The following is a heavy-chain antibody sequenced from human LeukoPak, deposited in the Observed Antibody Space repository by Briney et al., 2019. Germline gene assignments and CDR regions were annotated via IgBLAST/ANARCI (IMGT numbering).Heavy chain of an antibody. V-gene: IGHV1-2*02. J-gene: IGHJ4*02. CDR1: GYTFTGYY. D-gene: IGHD2-21*02. CDR3: AYDRYCGGDCWAADY. Sequence: GASVKVSCKASGYTFTGYYMHWVRQAPGQGLEWMGWINPNSGGTNYAQRFQGRVTMTRDTSISTAYMELSRLRSDDTAVYYCAYDRYCGGDCWAADYWGQGTLVTVSS. CDR2: INPNSGGT.